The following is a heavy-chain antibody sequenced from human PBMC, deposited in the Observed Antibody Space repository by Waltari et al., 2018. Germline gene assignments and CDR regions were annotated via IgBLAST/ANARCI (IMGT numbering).Heavy chain of an antibody. CDR2: IYHSGSA. J-gene: IGHJ4*02. CDR3: ARLWFGELSGADY. V-gene: IGHV4-38-2*01. Sequence: QVQLQESGPGLVKPSETLSLTCAVSGYSISSGYYWGGIRQPPGKGLEWVGSIYHSGSAYYNPSLKSRVTISVDTSKNHFSLKLTSVTASDTAVYYCARLWFGELSGADYWGQGILVTVSS. CDR1: GYSISSGYY. D-gene: IGHD3-10*01.